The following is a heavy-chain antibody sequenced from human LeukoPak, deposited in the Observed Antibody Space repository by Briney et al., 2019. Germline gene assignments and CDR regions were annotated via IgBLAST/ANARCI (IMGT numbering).Heavy chain of an antibody. CDR2: TYYRSTWYN. D-gene: IGHD2-2*01. CDR1: GDSVSSNSVT. J-gene: IGHJ5*02. CDR3: ARRLTQYDCFDP. Sequence: SQTLSLTCAISGDSVSSNSVTWNWIRQSPSRGLEWLGRTYYRSTWYNDYAVSVRGRITVNPGTSKNQFSLHLNSVTPEDTAVNYCARRLTQYDCFDPWGQGILVTVSS. V-gene: IGHV6-1*01.